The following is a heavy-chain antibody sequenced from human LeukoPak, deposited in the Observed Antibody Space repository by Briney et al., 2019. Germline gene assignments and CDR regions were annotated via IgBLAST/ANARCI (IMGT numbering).Heavy chain of an antibody. D-gene: IGHD5-12*01. Sequence: SETLSLTCTVSGGPISSSSYYWGWIRQPPGKGLEWIGSIYYSGSTYYNPSLKSRVTISVDTSKNQFSLKLSSVTAADTAVYYCAGKDSGYDGYYYYMDVWGKGTTVTVSS. CDR2: IYYSGST. CDR1: GGPISSSSYY. CDR3: AGKDSGYDGYYYYMDV. J-gene: IGHJ6*03. V-gene: IGHV4-39*07.